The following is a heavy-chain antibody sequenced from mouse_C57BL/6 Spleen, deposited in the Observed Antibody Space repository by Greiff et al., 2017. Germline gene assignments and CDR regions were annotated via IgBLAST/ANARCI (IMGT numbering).Heavy chain of an antibody. V-gene: IGHV3-8*01. D-gene: IGHD2-5*01. CDR3: AKSYYSNYGYFDY. CDR1: GYSITSDY. CDR2: ISYSGST. Sequence: VQLKQSGPGLAKPSQTLSLTCSVTGYSITSDYWNWIRKFPGNKLEYMGYISYSGSTYYNPSLKSRISITRDTSKNQYYLQLNSVTTEDTATYYCAKSYYSNYGYFDYWGQGTTLTVSS. J-gene: IGHJ2*01.